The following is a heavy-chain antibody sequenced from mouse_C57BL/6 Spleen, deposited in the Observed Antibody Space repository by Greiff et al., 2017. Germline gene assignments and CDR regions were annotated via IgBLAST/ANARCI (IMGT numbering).Heavy chain of an antibody. CDR2: INPSNGGT. V-gene: IGHV1-43*01. CDR3: AYYGHYYYAMDY. J-gene: IGHJ4*01. D-gene: IGHD1-2*01. Sequence: VQLQQSGPELVKPGASVKISCKASGYSFTGYYMHWVKQSSEKSLEWIGEINPSNGGTCYNQKFKGKATLTVDKSSSTAYMQLKSLTSEDSAVYYCAYYGHYYYAMDYWGQGTSVTVSS. CDR1: GYSFTGYY.